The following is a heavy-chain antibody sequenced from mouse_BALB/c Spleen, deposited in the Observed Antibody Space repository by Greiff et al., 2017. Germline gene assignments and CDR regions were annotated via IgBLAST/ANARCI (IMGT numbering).Heavy chain of an antibody. J-gene: IGHJ2*01. Sequence: VKLMESGPGLVAPSQSLSITCTVSGFSLTSYGVHWVRQPPGKGLEWLGVIWAGGSTNYNSALMSRLSISKDNSKSQVFLKMNSLQTDDTAMYYCAREGGTARATRYFDYWGQGTTLTVSS. CDR1: GFSLTSYG. D-gene: IGHD3-2*01. CDR3: AREGGTARATRYFDY. V-gene: IGHV2-9*02. CDR2: IWAGGST.